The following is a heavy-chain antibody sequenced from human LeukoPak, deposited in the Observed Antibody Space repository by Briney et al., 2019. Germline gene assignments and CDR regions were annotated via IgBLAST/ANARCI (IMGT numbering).Heavy chain of an antibody. V-gene: IGHV3-23*01. CDR2: ISGSGGST. CDR1: GFTFSSYA. D-gene: IGHD2-2*01. CDR3: AKDRWGYQLPLDY. Sequence: PGGSLRLSCAASGFTFSSYAMSWVRQAPGKGLEWVSAISGSGGSTYYAGSVKGRFTISRDNSKNTLYLQMNSLRAEDTAVYYCAKDRWGYQLPLDYWGQGTLVTVSS. J-gene: IGHJ4*02.